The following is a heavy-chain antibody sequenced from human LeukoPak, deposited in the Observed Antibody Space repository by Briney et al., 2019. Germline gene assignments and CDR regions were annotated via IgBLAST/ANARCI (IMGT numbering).Heavy chain of an antibody. CDR2: IYPGDSES. V-gene: IGHV5-51*01. CDR1: GYNLVSYW. D-gene: IGHD2-21*02. Sequence: GESLKISCKASGYNLVSYWIVWVRQMPGRGLEWMGVIYPGDSESRCSSSFQGQVTISVDKSINSAYLQWSSLKASDTAMYYCARHSDCGGDCPFDYWGQGTLVTVSS. CDR3: ARHSDCGGDCPFDY. J-gene: IGHJ4*02.